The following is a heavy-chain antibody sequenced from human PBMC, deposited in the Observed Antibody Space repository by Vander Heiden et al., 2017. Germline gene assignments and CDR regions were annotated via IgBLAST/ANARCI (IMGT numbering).Heavy chain of an antibody. CDR1: GFPFSSYA. CDR3: AKMSCSSTSCPLDY. D-gene: IGHD2-2*01. J-gene: IGHJ4*02. V-gene: IGHV3-23*01. Sequence: EVQLLESGGGLVQPGGSLRLSCAASGFPFSSYAMSWVRQAPGKGLEWVSAISGSGGSTYYADSVKGRFTISRDNSKNTLYLQMNSLRAEDTAVYYCAKMSCSSTSCPLDYWGQGTLVTVSS. CDR2: ISGSGGST.